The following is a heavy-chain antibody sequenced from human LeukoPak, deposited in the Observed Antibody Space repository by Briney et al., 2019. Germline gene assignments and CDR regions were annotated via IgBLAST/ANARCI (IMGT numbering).Heavy chain of an antibody. CDR3: ARGNRGSSWYYFDY. J-gene: IGHJ4*02. D-gene: IGHD6-13*01. CDR2: INHSGST. CDR1: GGSFSGYY. V-gene: IGHV4-34*01. Sequence: SETLSLTCAVYGGSFSGYYWSWIRQPPGKGLEWIGEINHSGSTNYNPSLKSRVTISVDTSKNQFSLKLSSVTAADMAVYYCARGNRGSSWYYFDYWGQGTLVTVSS.